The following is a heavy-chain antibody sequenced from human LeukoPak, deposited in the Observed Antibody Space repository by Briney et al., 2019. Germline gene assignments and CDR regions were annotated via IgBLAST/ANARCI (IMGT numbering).Heavy chain of an antibody. CDR3: ARHVARIAAAGTVWWFDP. CDR2: INHSGST. V-gene: IGHV4-34*01. D-gene: IGHD6-13*01. J-gene: IGHJ5*02. Sequence: SETLSLTCAVYGGSFSGYYWSWIRQPRGKGMEWIGEINHSGSTNYNPSLKSRVTISVDTSKNQFSLKLSSVTAADTAVYYCARHVARIAAAGTVWWFDPWGQGTLVTVSS. CDR1: GGSFSGYY.